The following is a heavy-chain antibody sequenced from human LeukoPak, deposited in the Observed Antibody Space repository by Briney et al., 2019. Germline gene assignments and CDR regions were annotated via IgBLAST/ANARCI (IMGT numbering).Heavy chain of an antibody. V-gene: IGHV5-51*01. CDR3: VRHVRPAVGTGDFGY. CDR1: GYSFTNFW. J-gene: IGHJ4*02. D-gene: IGHD7-27*01. Sequence: GESLKISCKASGYSFTNFWIGWVRQMPGKGLEWMAIIYPGDSDTRYSQSFQGQVTISADESISTAYLQWSALKASDTAIYYCVRHVRPAVGTGDFGYWGQGTLVTVSS. CDR2: IYPGDSDT.